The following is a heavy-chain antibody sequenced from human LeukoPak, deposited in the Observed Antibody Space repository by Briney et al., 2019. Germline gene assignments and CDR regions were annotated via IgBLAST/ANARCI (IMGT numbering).Heavy chain of an antibody. V-gene: IGHV3-30-3*01. Sequence: GGPRRLSCAASGFTFSSYAMHWVRKAPGKGLEWVAVISYDGSNKYYADSVKGRFTISRDNSKNTLYLQMNSLRAEDTAVYYCARGPERTGVGTRYYYDMDVWGQGTTVTVSS. J-gene: IGHJ6*02. CDR3: ARGPERTGVGTRYYYDMDV. CDR1: GFTFSSYA. D-gene: IGHD2-8*01. CDR2: ISYDGSNK.